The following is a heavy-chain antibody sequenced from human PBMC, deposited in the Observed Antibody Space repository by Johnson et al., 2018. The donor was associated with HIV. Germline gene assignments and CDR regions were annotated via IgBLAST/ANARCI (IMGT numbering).Heavy chain of an antibody. CDR3: ARDRVIAANNRAFDI. Sequence: VQLVESGGGVVQPGRSLRLSCAASGFTFSSYGMHWVRQAPGKGLEWVAVVWYDGRNKHYADSVKGRFTISRDNSINTVSLQMNSLRAGDTAVYYCARDRVIAANNRAFDIWGQGTMVTVSS. CDR1: GFTFSSYG. J-gene: IGHJ3*02. D-gene: IGHD6-25*01. CDR2: VWYDGRNK. V-gene: IGHV3-33*01.